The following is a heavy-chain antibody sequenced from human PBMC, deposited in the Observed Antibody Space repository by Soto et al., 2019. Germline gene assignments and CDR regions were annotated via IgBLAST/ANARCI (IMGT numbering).Heavy chain of an antibody. CDR2: IYPGDQET. CDR3: ARSPRSSPYFDY. Sequence: PGESLKISCQCSGYTFSNFWIGWVRQLPGRGLEWMGIIYPGDQETRYSPSFHGKVTISADKSINTAYLQWNSLEASDTAFYFCARSPRSSPYFDYWGQGALVTLSS. J-gene: IGHJ4*02. V-gene: IGHV5-51*01. D-gene: IGHD6-13*01. CDR1: GYTFSNFW.